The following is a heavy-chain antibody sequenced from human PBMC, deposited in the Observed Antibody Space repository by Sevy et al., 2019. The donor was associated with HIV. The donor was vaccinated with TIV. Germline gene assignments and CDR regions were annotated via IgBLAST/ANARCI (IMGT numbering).Heavy chain of an antibody. D-gene: IGHD6-6*01. CDR3: ASGGYSSSSECYYYYGMDV. Sequence: SLSLTCTVSGGSISSYYWSWIRQPAGKGLEWIGRIYTSGSTNYNPSLKSRVTMSVDTSKNQFSLKLSSVTAADTAVYYCASGGYSSSSECYYYYGMDVWGQGTTVTVSS. CDR2: IYTSGST. CDR1: GGSISSYY. J-gene: IGHJ6*02. V-gene: IGHV4-4*07.